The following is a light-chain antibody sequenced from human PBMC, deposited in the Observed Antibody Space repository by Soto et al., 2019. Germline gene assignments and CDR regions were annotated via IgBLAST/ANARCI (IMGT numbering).Light chain of an antibody. V-gene: IGKV3-20*01. CDR2: GAS. J-gene: IGKJ1*01. Sequence: EIVLTQSSGTLSLSPGERATLSCRASQSVSSSYLAWYQQKPGQAPRLLIYGASSRATCIPDRFSGSGSGTDFTLTISRLEPEDFAVYYCQQYGSSPGTFGQGTKVDIK. CDR3: QQYGSSPGT. CDR1: QSVSSSY.